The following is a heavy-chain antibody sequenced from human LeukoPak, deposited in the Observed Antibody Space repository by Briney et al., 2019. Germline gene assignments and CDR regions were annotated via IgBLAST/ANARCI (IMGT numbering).Heavy chain of an antibody. CDR1: GYTLTELS. V-gene: IGHV1-24*01. J-gene: IGHJ5*02. Sequence: ASVKVSCKVSGYTLTELSMHWVRQAPGKGLEWMGGFDPEDGETIYAQKFQGRVTMTEDTSTDTAYMELSSLRSEDTAVYYCATLPYCSSTRCFPNWFDPWGQGTLVTVSS. CDR2: FDPEDGET. D-gene: IGHD2-2*01. CDR3: ATLPYCSSTRCFPNWFDP.